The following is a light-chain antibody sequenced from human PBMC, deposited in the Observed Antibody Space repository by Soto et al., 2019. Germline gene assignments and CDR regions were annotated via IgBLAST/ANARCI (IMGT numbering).Light chain of an antibody. CDR1: QSVSSY. V-gene: IGKV3-15*01. Sequence: EIVLTQSPATLSLSPGERATLSCRTSQSVSSYFAWYQQKPGRAPRLLIYGASTRAAGVPARFSGSGSGTEFTLTISSLQSEDFAAYYCQQSNSWPLTFGGGTKVEVK. CDR3: QQSNSWPLT. J-gene: IGKJ4*01. CDR2: GAS.